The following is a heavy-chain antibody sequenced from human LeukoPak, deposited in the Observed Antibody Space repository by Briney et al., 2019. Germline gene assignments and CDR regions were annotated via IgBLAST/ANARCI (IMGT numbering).Heavy chain of an antibody. V-gene: IGHV4-59*01. CDR1: GGSITSYY. CDR3: ARVGSSSSSVSGGDY. J-gene: IGHJ4*02. D-gene: IGHD6-13*01. CDR2: IYYSGST. Sequence: SETLSLTCSVSGGSITSYYWSWIRQPPGKGLEWIGYIYYSGSTNYNPSLKSRVTIAVDTSKNQFSLKLSSVTAADTAVYYCARVGSSSSSVSGGDYWGQGTLVTVYS.